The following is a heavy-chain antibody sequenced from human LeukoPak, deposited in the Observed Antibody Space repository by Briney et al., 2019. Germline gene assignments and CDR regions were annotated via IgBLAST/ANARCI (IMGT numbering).Heavy chain of an antibody. D-gene: IGHD1-26*01. V-gene: IGHV1-2*02. J-gene: IGHJ3*02. CDR3: ARDRKKSGSHDAFDI. CDR2: INPNSGGT. Sequence: ASVKVSCKASGYTFTGYYMHWVRQAPGQGLEWMGWINPNSGGTNYAQKFQGRVTMTRDTSISTAYMELSRLRSDDTAVYYCARDRKKSGSHDAFDIWGQGTMVTVSS. CDR1: GYTFTGYY.